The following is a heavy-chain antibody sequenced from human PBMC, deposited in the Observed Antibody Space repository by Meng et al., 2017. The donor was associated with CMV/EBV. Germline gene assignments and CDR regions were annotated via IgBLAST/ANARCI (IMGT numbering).Heavy chain of an antibody. Sequence: LSLTCAASGFTFSSYGMHWVRQAPGKGLEWVAFIRYDGSNKYYADSVKGRFTISRDNSKNTLYLQMNSLRAEDTAVYYCARDGYSSSWYGPGYYYYYYGMDVWGQGTTVTVSS. J-gene: IGHJ6*02. CDR2: IRYDGSNK. CDR3: ARDGYSSSWYGPGYYYYYYGMDV. CDR1: GFTFSSYG. D-gene: IGHD6-13*01. V-gene: IGHV3-30*02.